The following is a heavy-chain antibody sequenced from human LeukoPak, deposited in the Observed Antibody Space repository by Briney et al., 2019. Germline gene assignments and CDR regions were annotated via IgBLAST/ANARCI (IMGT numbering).Heavy chain of an antibody. D-gene: IGHD5-12*01. CDR1: GGSIRSLGYS. Sequence: PSETLSLTCSVSGGSIRSLGYSWGWIRQPPGKGLEWIASMYYTGTTYYNPSLKSRVTMSVDTSKSQFSLNLTSVTAADTAVFYCARSVSAYAGRGWFDPWGQGTLVTVSS. J-gene: IGHJ5*02. V-gene: IGHV4-39*07. CDR2: MYYTGTT. CDR3: ARSVSAYAGRGWFDP.